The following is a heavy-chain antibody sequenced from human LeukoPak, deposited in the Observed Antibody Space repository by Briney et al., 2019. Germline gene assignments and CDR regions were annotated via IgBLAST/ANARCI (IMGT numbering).Heavy chain of an antibody. D-gene: IGHD6-13*01. CDR2: IYPGDSDT. J-gene: IGHJ4*02. V-gene: IGHV5-51*01. Sequence: GASLKISCEGSGYSFTSYWIGWVRQMPGKGLEWMGIIYPGDSDTRYSPSFQGQITISADKSISTAYLQWSSLKASDTAMYYCARLDSSSLGPPNYFDYWGQGTLVTVSS. CDR1: GYSFTSYW. CDR3: ARLDSSSLGPPNYFDY.